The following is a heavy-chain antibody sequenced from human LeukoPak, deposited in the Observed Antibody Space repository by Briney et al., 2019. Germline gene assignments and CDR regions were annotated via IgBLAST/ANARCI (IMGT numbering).Heavy chain of an antibody. V-gene: IGHV1-69*05. CDR2: IIPIFGTA. CDR1: GYPFTGYY. CDR3: ARGNWNDERYYYYMDV. D-gene: IGHD1-1*01. Sequence: GASVKVSCKASGYPFTGYYIHWVRQAPGQGLEWMGGIIPIFGTANYAQKFQGRVTITTDESTSTAYMELSSLRSEDTAVYYCARGNWNDERYYYYMDVWGKGTTVTVSS. J-gene: IGHJ6*03.